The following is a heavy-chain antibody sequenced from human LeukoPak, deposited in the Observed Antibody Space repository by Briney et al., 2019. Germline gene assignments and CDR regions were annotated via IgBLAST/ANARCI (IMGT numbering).Heavy chain of an antibody. CDR1: GFTFSSYW. CDR2: IKQDGSEK. Sequence: GGSLRLSCAASGFTFSSYWMSWVRQAPGKGLEGVANIKQDGSEKYYVDSVKGRFTISRDNSKNTLYLQMNSLRAEDTAVYYCAKGVATIAKYYFDYWGQGTLVTVSS. V-gene: IGHV3-7*03. D-gene: IGHD5-12*01. J-gene: IGHJ4*02. CDR3: AKGVATIAKYYFDY.